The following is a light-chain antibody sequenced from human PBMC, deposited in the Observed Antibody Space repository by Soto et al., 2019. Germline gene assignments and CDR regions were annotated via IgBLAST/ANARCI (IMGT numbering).Light chain of an antibody. J-gene: IGKJ1*01. Sequence: DIQMTQSPSSLSASVGDRVSITCRASQSISTHLSWYQQKPGKAPKLLIYAASTLQSGVPSRFSGSGSGPDFTLTISSLQPEDFATYYCQQSYSSPPTFGQGTKVDNK. V-gene: IGKV1-39*01. CDR3: QQSYSSPPT. CDR1: QSISTH. CDR2: AAS.